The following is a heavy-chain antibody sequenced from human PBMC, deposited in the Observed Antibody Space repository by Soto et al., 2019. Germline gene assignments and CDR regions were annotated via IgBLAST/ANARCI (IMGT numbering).Heavy chain of an antibody. V-gene: IGHV3-66*01. Sequence: EVQVVESGGGLVQPGGSLRLSCAASGFSVTNNYMNWVRQAPGKGLEWVSIIDIGGNTYYADSVKDRFTISRDNSTYTRCLHMDSLRAEVTAVYYCARGRGSSGYLGREPYFDYWGQGTLVTVS. CDR3: ARGRGSSGYLGREPYFDY. J-gene: IGHJ4*02. CDR2: IDIGGNT. CDR1: GFSVTNNY. D-gene: IGHD3-16*02.